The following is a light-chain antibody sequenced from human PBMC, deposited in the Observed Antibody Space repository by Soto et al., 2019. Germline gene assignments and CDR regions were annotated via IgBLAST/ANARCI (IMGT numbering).Light chain of an antibody. CDR1: QSIKSF. J-gene: IGKJ4*01. Sequence: DIHMTQSPSSLSASVGDGVTITCRASQSIKSFLNWYQLKPGKAPKLLIYTASSLQSGVPSRFSGGGSGTDFTLTISSLQPEDFATYYCQQSYSTPLTFGGGTKVEIK. CDR3: QQSYSTPLT. CDR2: TAS. V-gene: IGKV1-39*01.